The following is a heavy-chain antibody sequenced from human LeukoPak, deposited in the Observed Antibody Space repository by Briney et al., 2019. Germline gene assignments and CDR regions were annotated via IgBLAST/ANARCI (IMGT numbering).Heavy chain of an antibody. Sequence: SETLSLTCTVSGGSISSYYWSWIRQPPGKGLEWIGYIYYSGSTNYNPSLKSRVTISVDTSKNQFSLKLSSVTAADTAVYYCARQRTVTSQANYWGQGTLVTVSS. CDR3: ARQRTVTSQANY. D-gene: IGHD4-17*01. J-gene: IGHJ4*02. CDR1: GGSISSYY. CDR2: IYYSGST. V-gene: IGHV4-59*08.